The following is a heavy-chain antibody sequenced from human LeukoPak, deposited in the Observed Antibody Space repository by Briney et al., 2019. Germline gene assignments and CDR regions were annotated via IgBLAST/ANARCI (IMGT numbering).Heavy chain of an antibody. D-gene: IGHD6-19*01. CDR2: ISGSGGST. J-gene: IGHJ4*02. Sequence: GGSLRLSCAASGFTFSSYAMSWVRQAPGKGLEWVSAISGSGGSTYYADSVKGRFTISRDNSKNTLYLQMNSLRAEDTAVYYCASTGIAVAGKSSQNDFDYWGQGTLVTVSS. CDR3: ASTGIAVAGKSSQNDFDY. CDR1: GFTFSSYA. V-gene: IGHV3-23*01.